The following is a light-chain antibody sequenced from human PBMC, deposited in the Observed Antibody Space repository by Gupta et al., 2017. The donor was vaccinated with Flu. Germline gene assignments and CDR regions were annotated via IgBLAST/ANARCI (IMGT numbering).Light chain of an antibody. CDR3: QQRSNWPLT. V-gene: IGKV3-11*01. CDR1: QIVGSY. J-gene: IGKJ4*01. CDR2: DVS. Sequence: PATLSLSPGQRATLSCRASQIVGSYLAWYQQRPGQSPRLLIYDVSNRATGIPARFSGSGSGTDFTLTISSLEPEDFAVYYCQQRSNWPLTFGGGTKVEIK.